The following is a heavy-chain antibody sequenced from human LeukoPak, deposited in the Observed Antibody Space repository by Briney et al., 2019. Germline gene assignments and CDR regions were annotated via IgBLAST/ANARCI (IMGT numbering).Heavy chain of an antibody. J-gene: IGHJ6*03. V-gene: IGHV4-59*01. CDR2: IYYSGST. D-gene: IGHD2-21*02. CDR3: AQPPCDGDFYLSYKNSGRHV. Sequence: SETLSLTCTVSGGSISSYYWSWIRQPPGKRLEWIGLIYYSGSTNYNPSLKSRVTISVDTSKNQFSLKLSSVTAADTAVYYCAQPPCDGDFYLSYKNSGRHVGGKGTRARVS. CDR1: GGSISSYY.